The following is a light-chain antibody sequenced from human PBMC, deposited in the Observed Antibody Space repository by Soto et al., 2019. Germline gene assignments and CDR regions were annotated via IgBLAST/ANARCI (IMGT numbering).Light chain of an antibody. V-gene: IGKV1D-13*01. J-gene: IGKJ4*01. Sequence: AIQLTQSPPSLPASVGDRVTITCRASQGISDAVAWYQQKPGKAPKLLIYDASTLGSGVPSRISGSGAGTDFTLTISGLQPEDFATYYCQQFNNFPPIFGGGTKVDIK. CDR3: QQFNNFPPI. CDR2: DAS. CDR1: QGISDA.